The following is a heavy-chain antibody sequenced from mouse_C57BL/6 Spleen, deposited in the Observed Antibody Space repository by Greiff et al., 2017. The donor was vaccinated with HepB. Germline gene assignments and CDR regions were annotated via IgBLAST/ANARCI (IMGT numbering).Heavy chain of an antibody. CDR1: GFTFSDYY. J-gene: IGHJ1*03. V-gene: IGHV5-16*01. CDR3: ARDGDTTVVADWYFDV. D-gene: IGHD1-1*01. Sequence: EVHLVESEGGLVQPGSSMKLSCTASGFTFSDYYMAWVRQVPEKGLEWVANINYDGSSTYYLDSLKSRFIISRDNAKNILYLQMSSLKSEDTATYYCARDGDTTVVADWYFDVWGTGTTVTVSS. CDR2: INYDGSST.